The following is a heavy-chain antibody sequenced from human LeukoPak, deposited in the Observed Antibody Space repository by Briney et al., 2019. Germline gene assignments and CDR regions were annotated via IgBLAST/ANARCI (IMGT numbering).Heavy chain of an antibody. J-gene: IGHJ3*02. CDR3: ARNKWVGDYGDEDAFDI. CDR1: GFTFSSYT. D-gene: IGHD4-17*01. V-gene: IGHV3-21*01. Sequence: GGSLRLSCAASGFTFSSYTMNWVRQAPGKGLEWASSISSSSSYIYYADSVKGRFTISRDNAKKSLYLQMNSLRAEDTAVYYCARNKWVGDYGDEDAFDIWGQGTMVTVSS. CDR2: ISSSSSYI.